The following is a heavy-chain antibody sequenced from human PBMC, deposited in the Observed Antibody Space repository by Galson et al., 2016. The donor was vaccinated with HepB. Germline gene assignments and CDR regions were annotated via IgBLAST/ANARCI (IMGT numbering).Heavy chain of an antibody. CDR1: GDSRSSGTYY. J-gene: IGHJ4*02. CDR2: IYPSGTP. V-gene: IGHV4-61*02. CDR3: ARDFTY. Sequence: TLSLTCIVSGDSRSSGTYYWSWIRQSAGKGLEWIGRIYPSGTPNYNPSLKSRVTISLDTTNHQFSLKLASVTAADTAVYYCARDFTYWGPGTLVTVSS.